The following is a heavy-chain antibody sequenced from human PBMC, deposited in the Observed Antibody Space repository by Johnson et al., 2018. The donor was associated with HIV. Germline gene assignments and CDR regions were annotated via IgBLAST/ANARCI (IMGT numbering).Heavy chain of an antibody. CDR3: ARALQKTRGAFDI. CDR1: GFTVSSNY. Sequence: VQLVESGGGLVQPGGSLRLSCAASGFTVSSNYMSWVRQAPGKGLEWVSVIYSGGSTYYADSVKGRFTISRDNSKNTLYLQMNSLRAEDTAVYYCARALQKTRGAFDIWGQGTMVTVSS. D-gene: IGHD4-23*01. V-gene: IGHV3-66*01. CDR2: IYSGGST. J-gene: IGHJ3*02.